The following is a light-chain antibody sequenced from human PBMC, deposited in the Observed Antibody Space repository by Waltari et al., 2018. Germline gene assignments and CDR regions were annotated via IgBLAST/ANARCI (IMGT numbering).Light chain of an antibody. Sequence: DIQMTQSPSSLSASVGDRVTITCRASQGISNSLAWYQQKPGTAPKLLLYAASRLESGVPSRFSGSGSGTDYTLTFSSLQPEDFATYYCQQSYSNPPWTFGQGTKVEIK. CDR1: QGISNS. CDR3: QQSYSNPPWT. J-gene: IGKJ1*01. V-gene: IGKV1-NL1*01. CDR2: AAS.